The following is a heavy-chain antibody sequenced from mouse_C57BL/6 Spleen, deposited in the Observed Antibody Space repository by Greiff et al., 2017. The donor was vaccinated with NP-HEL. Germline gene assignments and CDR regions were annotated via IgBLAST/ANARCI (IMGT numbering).Heavy chain of an antibody. V-gene: IGHV1-75*01. CDR3: ARGGYYGSSLTYYFDY. D-gene: IGHD1-1*01. Sequence: QVQLQQSGPELVKPGASVKISCKASGYTFTDYYINWVKQRPGQGLEWIGWIFPGSGSTYYNEKFKGKATLTVDKSSSTAYMLLSSLTSEDSAVYFCARGGYYGSSLTYYFDYWGQGTTLTVSS. CDR2: IFPGSGST. J-gene: IGHJ2*01. CDR1: GYTFTDYY.